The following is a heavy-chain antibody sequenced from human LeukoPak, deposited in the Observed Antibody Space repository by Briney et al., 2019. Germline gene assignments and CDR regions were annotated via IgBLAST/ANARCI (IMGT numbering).Heavy chain of an antibody. CDR1: GFTFSNHG. CDR2: IFSDGRIE. J-gene: IGHJ3*01. D-gene: IGHD3-16*01. CDR3: ARGNRGTDDAFDF. V-gene: IGHV3-33*01. Sequence: PGTSLRLSCEASGFTFSNHGMHRVRQAPGKGLEWVAIIFSDGRIEKYADSVRGRFAISRDNSRNTVYLQMNSLRGEDTAVYSCARGNRGTDDAFDFWGQGTMVTVSS.